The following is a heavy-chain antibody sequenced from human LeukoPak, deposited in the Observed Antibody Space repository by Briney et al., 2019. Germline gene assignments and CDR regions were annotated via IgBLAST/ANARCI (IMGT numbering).Heavy chain of an antibody. D-gene: IGHD6-13*01. CDR1: GFTFSNYG. V-gene: IGHV3-33*01. CDR3: ARDRGSSQFDY. CDR2: TWYDGSKK. Sequence: GGSLRLSCAASGFTFSNYGTHWVRQAPGKGLEWVAVTWYDGSKKYYADSVKGRLTISRDNSKNTLDLQMNSLRAEDTAVYYCARDRGSSQFDYWGQGTLVTVSS. J-gene: IGHJ4*02.